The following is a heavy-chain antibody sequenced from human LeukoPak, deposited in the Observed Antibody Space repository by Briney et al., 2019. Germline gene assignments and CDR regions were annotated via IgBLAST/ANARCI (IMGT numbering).Heavy chain of an antibody. CDR2: NYPGDSDT. J-gene: IGHJ3*02. CDR3: ARLYLPYTSAWYGSAFDI. D-gene: IGHD6-13*01. CDR1: GYSFATYW. V-gene: IGHV5-51*01. Sequence: GESLKISCKGSGYSFATYWIGWVRQMPGKGLEWMGINYPGDSDTTYSPSFQGQVTMSADRSITTAYLQWSSLKASDTAMYYCARLYLPYTSAWYGSAFDIWGQGTMVTVSS.